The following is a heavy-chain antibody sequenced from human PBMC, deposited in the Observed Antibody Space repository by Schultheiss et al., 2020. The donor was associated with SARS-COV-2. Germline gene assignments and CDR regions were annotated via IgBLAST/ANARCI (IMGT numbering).Heavy chain of an antibody. Sequence: SETLSLTCTVSGGSISSYYWSWIRQPPGKGLEWIGYIYYSGSTYYNPSLKSRVTISVDTSKNQFSLKLSSVTAADTAVYYCARGRIQLWFDYWGQGTLVTVSS. D-gene: IGHD5-18*01. CDR1: GGSISSYY. CDR2: IYYSGST. J-gene: IGHJ4*02. V-gene: IGHV4-59*12. CDR3: ARGRIQLWFDY.